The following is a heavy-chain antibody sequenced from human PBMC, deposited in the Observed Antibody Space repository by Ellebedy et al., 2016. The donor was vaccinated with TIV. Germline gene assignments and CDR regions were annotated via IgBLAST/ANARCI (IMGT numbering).Heavy chain of an antibody. CDR1: ASTSGRLW. V-gene: IGHV3-74*01. D-gene: IGHD2-21*02. CDR2: SKGDGCFT. Sequence: GGSLRLXXAALASTSGRLWLHRARQSPGKGMIRVSRSKGDGCFTNYADSVKGRFTISRDNAKNTLYLQMNSLRAEDTAVYYCVRARPYCGGDCYSFGNWGQGSLVTVSS. CDR3: VRARPYCGGDCYSFGN. J-gene: IGHJ4*02.